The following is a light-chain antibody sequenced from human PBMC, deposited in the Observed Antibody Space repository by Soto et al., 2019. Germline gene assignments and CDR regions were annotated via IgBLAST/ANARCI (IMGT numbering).Light chain of an antibody. V-gene: IGLV3-21*04. J-gene: IGLJ2*01. CDR2: YDN. Sequence: SYELTQPPSVSVAPGKTARITCGGNNIGSKSVHWYQQKPGQAPVLVIYYDNDRPSGIPERFSGSNSGNTATLTISRVEAGDEADYYCQVWDSSSDRVFGGGTKVTVL. CDR3: QVWDSSSDRV. CDR1: NIGSKS.